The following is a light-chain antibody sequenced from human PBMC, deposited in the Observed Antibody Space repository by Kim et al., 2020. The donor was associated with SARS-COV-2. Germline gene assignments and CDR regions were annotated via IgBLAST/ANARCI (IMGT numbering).Light chain of an antibody. CDR3: QKYNSAPWT. J-gene: IGKJ1*01. CDR2: AAS. CDR1: QGIANY. V-gene: IGKV1-27*01. Sequence: DIQMTQSPSSLSASVGDRVTITCRASQGIANYLAWYRQKPGRLPQLLIYAASTLQPGVPSRFSGSGSGTDFTLTISSLQPEDVASYYCQKYNSAPWTFGQGTKVDIK.